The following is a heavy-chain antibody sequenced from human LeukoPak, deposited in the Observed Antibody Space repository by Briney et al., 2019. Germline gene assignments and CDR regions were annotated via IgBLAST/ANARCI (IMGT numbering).Heavy chain of an antibody. V-gene: IGHV3-23*01. D-gene: IGHD3-22*01. Sequence: GGSLRLSCAASGFTFSSYAMSWVRQAPGKGLEWVSVISGSGGITYYADSMKGRFTISRDNSKNTLYLQMNSLRAEDTALYYCAKGQGYDYWGQGTLVTVSS. J-gene: IGHJ4*02. CDR1: GFTFSSYA. CDR2: ISGSGGIT. CDR3: AKGQGYDY.